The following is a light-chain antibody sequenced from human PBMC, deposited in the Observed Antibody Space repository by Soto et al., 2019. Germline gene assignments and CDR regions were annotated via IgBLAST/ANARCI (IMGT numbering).Light chain of an antibody. J-gene: IGKJ1*01. CDR1: QTISNW. CDR2: KAS. V-gene: IGKV1-5*03. Sequence: DIQMTHSPFTLSAFLGDRVTITCRASQTISNWLAWYQQKPGKAPKLLIYKASGLEGGVPSRFSGSGSGTEFTLTINNLQPDDFATYFCQQYSSYPRTFGQGTKVES. CDR3: QQYSSYPRT.